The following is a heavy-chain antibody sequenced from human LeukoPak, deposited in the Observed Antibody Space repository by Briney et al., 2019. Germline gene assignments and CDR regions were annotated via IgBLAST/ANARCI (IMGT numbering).Heavy chain of an antibody. D-gene: IGHD1-26*01. J-gene: IGHJ4*02. V-gene: IGHV3-30*02. CDR1: GFTFSSYG. CDR3: AKPSRGVGASALFDY. Sequence: GGSLRLSCAASGFTFSSYGMHWDRQAPGKGLEWVAFIRYDGSNKYYADSVKGRFTISRDNSKNTLYLQMNSLRAEDTAVYYCAKPSRGVGASALFDYWGQGTLVTVSS. CDR2: IRYDGSNK.